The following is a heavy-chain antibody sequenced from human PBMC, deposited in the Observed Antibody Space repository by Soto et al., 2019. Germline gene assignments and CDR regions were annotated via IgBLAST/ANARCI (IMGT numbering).Heavy chain of an antibody. V-gene: IGHV4-59*01. Sequence: XATLSLTCSVSGVSITSYYGTWIRHSPGKGLEWIGYVYHTGNTYYNPSLKSRVTISLDTSKNQVSLRLRSVTAADTAVYYCAREQYNWKLWGQGTLVPVP. D-gene: IGHD1-20*01. J-gene: IGHJ4*02. CDR3: AREQYNWKL. CDR2: VYHTGNT. CDR1: GVSITSYY.